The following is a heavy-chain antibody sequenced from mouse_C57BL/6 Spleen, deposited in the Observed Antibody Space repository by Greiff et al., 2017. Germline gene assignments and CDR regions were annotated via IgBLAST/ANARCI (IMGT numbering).Heavy chain of an antibody. V-gene: IGHV10-1*01. CDR3: VRGLEYDYGDYYAMDY. CDR1: GFSFNTYA. Sequence: EVMLVESGGGLVQPKGSLKLSCAASGFSFNTYAMNWVRQAPGKGLEWVARIRSKSNNYATYYADSVKDRFTISRDDSESMLYLQMNNLKTEDTAMYYCVRGLEYDYGDYYAMDYWGQGTSVTVSS. D-gene: IGHD2-4*01. J-gene: IGHJ4*01. CDR2: IRSKSNNYAT.